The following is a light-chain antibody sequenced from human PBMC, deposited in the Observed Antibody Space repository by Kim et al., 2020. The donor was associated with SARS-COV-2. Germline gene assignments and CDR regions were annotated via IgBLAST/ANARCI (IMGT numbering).Light chain of an antibody. CDR3: QQYNNWPPIT. J-gene: IGKJ5*01. CDR1: QSVSSN. V-gene: IGKV3-15*01. CDR2: GAS. Sequence: FPGERATLSCRARQSVSSNLAWYQQKPGQAPRLLIYGASTRATGIPARFSGSGSGTEFTLTISRLQSEDFAVYYCQQYNNWPPITFGQGTRLEIK.